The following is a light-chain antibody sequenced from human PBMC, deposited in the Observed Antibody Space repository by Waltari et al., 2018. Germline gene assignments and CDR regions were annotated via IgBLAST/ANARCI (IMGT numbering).Light chain of an antibody. CDR3: LQYKNWPPLYT. J-gene: IGKJ2*01. V-gene: IGKV3-15*01. CDR1: QSISSN. CDR2: GAS. Sequence: TQSPSFLSASVGDRVTITCRASQSISSNLVWYQHKPGQAPRVLIYGASTRATGIPARFSGSGSGTEFTLTITSLQSEDFAVYYCLQYKNWPPLYTFGQGTKLEI.